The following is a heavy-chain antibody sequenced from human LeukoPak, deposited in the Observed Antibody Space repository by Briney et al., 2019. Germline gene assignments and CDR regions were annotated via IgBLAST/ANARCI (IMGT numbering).Heavy chain of an antibody. Sequence: PSGTLSLTCTVSGGSISSYSWSWIRPSPGKGLEWIWYFYYGGSTNYNPSLKSRVTISVDTSKNQFSLKLSSVTAADTAVYYCARGHTILDGYSYETRTFDYWGQGTLVTVSS. V-gene: IGHV4-59*01. CDR3: ARGHTILDGYSYETRTFDY. CDR2: FYYGGST. J-gene: IGHJ4*02. D-gene: IGHD5-24*01. CDR1: GGSISSYS.